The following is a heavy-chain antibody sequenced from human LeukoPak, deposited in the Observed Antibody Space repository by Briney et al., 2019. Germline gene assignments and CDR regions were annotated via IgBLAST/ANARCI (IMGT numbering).Heavy chain of an antibody. D-gene: IGHD3-16*01. CDR3: TRGAGWLIDY. CDR1: DDSISDYY. CDR2: FHNSGTS. Sequence: SETLSLTCTVSDDSISDYYRGWIRHPPGKGLEWIGYFHNSGTSTYNPSLKSRVTISADTSKNQFSLKLNSLTTADTAVYYCTRGAGWLIDYWGQGILVTVSS. J-gene: IGHJ4*02. V-gene: IGHV4-59*01.